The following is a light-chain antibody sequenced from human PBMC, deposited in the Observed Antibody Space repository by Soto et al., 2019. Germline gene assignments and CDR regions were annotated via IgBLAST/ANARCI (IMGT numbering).Light chain of an antibody. CDR3: QQYNNWPPWT. CDR1: QGVSSN. V-gene: IGKV3-15*01. J-gene: IGKJ1*01. CDR2: GAS. Sequence: EIVMTQSLATLSVSPGERATLSCRASQGVSSNIAWYQQKPGQAPRLLIYGASTRATGIPARFSGSGSGTEFTLTISSLQSEDFAVYYCQQYNNWPPWTFGQGTKVEIK.